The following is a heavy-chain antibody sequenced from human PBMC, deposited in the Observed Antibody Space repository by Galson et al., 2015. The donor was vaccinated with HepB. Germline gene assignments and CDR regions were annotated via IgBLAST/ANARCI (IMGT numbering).Heavy chain of an antibody. D-gene: IGHD7-27*01. CDR1: GYTFTRYA. J-gene: IGHJ4*02. V-gene: IGHV7-4-1*02. CDR3: ATTFELGKRYFHY. CDR2: INTNSGNP. Sequence: SVKVSCKASGYTFTRYAMNWVRQAPGQGLEWMGWINTNSGNPTYAQGFTGRFVFSLDTSVSTAYLQITNLKADDTAVYYCATTFELGKRYFHYWGQGALVTVSP.